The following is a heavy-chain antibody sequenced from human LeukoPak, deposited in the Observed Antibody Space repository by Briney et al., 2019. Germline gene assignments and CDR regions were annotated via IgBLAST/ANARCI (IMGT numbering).Heavy chain of an antibody. D-gene: IGHD1-26*01. CDR2: ITSSRCTI. V-gene: IGHV3-48*01. Sequence: GGSLRLSCAASGFTFSSYAMQGVRKAPGKGVVCFWYITSSRCTISTAASAKGRLSVYRDNAKNCMYLQMRSLRAEDTGLYFCARTDSGIYNRWFDSWGQGTLVTVSS. CDR1: GFTFSSYA. CDR3: ARTDSGIYNRWFDS. J-gene: IGHJ5*01.